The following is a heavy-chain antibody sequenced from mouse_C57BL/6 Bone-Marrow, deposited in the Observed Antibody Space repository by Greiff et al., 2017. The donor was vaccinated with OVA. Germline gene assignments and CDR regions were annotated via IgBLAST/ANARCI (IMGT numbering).Heavy chain of an antibody. J-gene: IGHJ3*01. CDR1: GFSLTSYG. CDR3: ASAYGSRLDY. D-gene: IGHD1-1*01. V-gene: IGHV2-6*01. CDR2: IWGVGSA. Sequence: VKLVESGPGLVAPSQRLSITCTVSGFSLTSYGVDWVRQSPGQGLEWLGVIWGVGSANYNSALNSSLSISTDNSNSKVILKMNSLQTDDTAVYYCASAYGSRLDYWGQGTRVTVSA.